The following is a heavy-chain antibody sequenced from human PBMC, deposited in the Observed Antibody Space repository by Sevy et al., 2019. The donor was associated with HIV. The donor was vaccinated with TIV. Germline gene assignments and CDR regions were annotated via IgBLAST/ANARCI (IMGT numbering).Heavy chain of an antibody. J-gene: IGHJ4*02. CDR1: GFTFDDYA. V-gene: IGHV3-9*01. D-gene: IGHD5-18*01. CDR3: VKDKRTTMVNGLDY. CDR2: IGWNSGFV. Sequence: GGCLRLSCAASGFTFDDYALHWVRQAPGKGLEWVSGIGWNSGFVGYADSVKGRFTISRDNAKNSLYLQMNSLRDEHTALYYCVKDKRTTMVNGLDYWGQGTLVAVSS.